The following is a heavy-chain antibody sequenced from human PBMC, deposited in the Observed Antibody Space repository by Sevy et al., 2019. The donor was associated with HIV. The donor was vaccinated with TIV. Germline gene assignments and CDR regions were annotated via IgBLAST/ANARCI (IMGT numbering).Heavy chain of an antibody. J-gene: IGHJ3*02. CDR2: IKSKTDGGTT. Sequence: GGSLRLSCAASGFTFSNAWRSWVRQAPGKGLEWVGRIKSKTDGGTTDYAAPVKGRFTISTDESKNTLYLQMNRLKTDDTAVYYCTTDTGISDYDFWSGRDDTFDNWGQGTMVTVSS. CDR1: GFTFSNAW. V-gene: IGHV3-15*01. D-gene: IGHD3-3*01. CDR3: TTDTGISDYDFWSGRDDTFDN.